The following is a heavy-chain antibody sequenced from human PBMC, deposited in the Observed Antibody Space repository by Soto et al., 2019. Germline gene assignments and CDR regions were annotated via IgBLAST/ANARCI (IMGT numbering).Heavy chain of an antibody. J-gene: IGHJ5*02. D-gene: IGHD2-15*01. V-gene: IGHV1-69*01. CDR2: IIPIFGTA. CDR3: ASGSGGSRIWWFDP. Sequence: QVQLVQSGAEVKKPGSSVKVSCKASGGTFSSYAISWVRQAPXXGXXXTAGIIPIFGTANYAQKFQGRVTITADESTSTAYMELSSLRSEDTAVYYCASGSGGSRIWWFDPWGQGTLVTVSS. CDR1: GGTFSSYA.